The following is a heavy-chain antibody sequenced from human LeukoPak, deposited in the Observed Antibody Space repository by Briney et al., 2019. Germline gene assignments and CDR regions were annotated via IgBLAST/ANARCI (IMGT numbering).Heavy chain of an antibody. J-gene: IGHJ3*02. V-gene: IGHV3-48*03. D-gene: IGHD4/OR15-4a*01. Sequence: GGSLRLSCAASGFTFSSYEMNWVRQGPGKGLEWVSYISSSGNSMYYADSVKGRFTISRDNAKNSPYLQMNSLRAEDTALYYCARDRGSTMVRSFDIWGQGTMVTVSS. CDR2: ISSSGNSM. CDR1: GFTFSSYE. CDR3: ARDRGSTMVRSFDI.